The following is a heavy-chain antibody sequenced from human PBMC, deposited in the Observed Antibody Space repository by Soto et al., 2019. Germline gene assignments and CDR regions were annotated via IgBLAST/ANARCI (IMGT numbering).Heavy chain of an antibody. V-gene: IGHV3-33*01. CDR2: IWYDGSNK. Sequence: QVQLVESGGGVVQPGRSLRLSCAASGFTFSSYGMHWVRQAPGKGLEWVAVIWYDGSNKYYADSVKGRFTISRDNSKNTLYLQMNSQRAEDTAVYYCARGTWIGEPSNWFDPWGQGTLVTVSS. CDR1: GFTFSSYG. CDR3: ARGTWIGEPSNWFDP. D-gene: IGHD3-10*01. J-gene: IGHJ5*02.